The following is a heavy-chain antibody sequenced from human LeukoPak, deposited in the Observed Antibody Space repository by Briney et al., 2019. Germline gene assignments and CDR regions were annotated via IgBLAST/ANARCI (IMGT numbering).Heavy chain of an antibody. Sequence: PSETLSLTCSVSGGSIGSYYWSWIRQPPGKGLEWIGNIYYSGSTNYNPSLKSRVTISLDTSKSQFSLQLSSVTAADTAVYYCARGGSYYGYWGQGTLVTVSS. CDR2: IYYSGST. D-gene: IGHD1-26*01. CDR1: GGSIGSYY. V-gene: IGHV4-59*08. J-gene: IGHJ4*02. CDR3: ARGGSYYGY.